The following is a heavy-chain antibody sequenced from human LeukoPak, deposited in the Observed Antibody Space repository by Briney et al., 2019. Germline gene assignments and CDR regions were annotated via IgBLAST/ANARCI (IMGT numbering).Heavy chain of an antibody. CDR1: GGSISSYY. J-gene: IGHJ4*02. CDR2: IYYSGST. CDR3: ARGRYGSGSGV. Sequence: PSETLSLTCTVSGGSISSYYWSWIRQPPGKGLEWIGYIYYSGSTNYNPSLKSRVTISVDTSKNQFSLKLSSVTAADTAVYYCARGRYGSGSGVWGQGTLVTVSS. D-gene: IGHD3-10*01. V-gene: IGHV4-59*01.